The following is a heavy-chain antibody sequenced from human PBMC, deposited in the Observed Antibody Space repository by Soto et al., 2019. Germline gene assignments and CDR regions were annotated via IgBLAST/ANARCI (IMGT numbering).Heavy chain of an antibody. D-gene: IGHD1-1*01. CDR1: GGSISSYY. Sequence: QVQLQESGPGLVKPSETLSLTCTVSGGSISSYYWSWIRQPPGKGLEWIGYIYYSGTTNYTPSLRCRVTITVDTSKNKFSLKLSSATAADTAVYYCARRYGGNLDYWGQGTLVTVSS. J-gene: IGHJ4*02. CDR2: IYYSGTT. V-gene: IGHV4-59*08. CDR3: ARRYGGNLDY.